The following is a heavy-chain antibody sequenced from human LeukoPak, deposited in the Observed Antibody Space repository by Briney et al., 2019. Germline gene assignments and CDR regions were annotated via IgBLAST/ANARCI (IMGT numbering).Heavy chain of an antibody. V-gene: IGHV3-64D*06. CDR3: VKGSYYGSGSQPTFDY. J-gene: IGHJ4*02. Sequence: GGSLRLSCSASGFTFSTYSIHWVRQAPGKAQEYVSGISTNGGSTYYADSVKGRFTISRDNSKNTLYLQRSSLRAEDTAVYYCVKGSYYGSGSQPTFDYWGQGALLTVSS. CDR2: ISTNGGST. D-gene: IGHD3-10*01. CDR1: GFTFSTYS.